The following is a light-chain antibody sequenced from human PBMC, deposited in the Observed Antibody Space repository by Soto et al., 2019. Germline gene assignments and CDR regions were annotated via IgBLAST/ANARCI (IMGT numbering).Light chain of an antibody. J-gene: IGLJ2*01. CDR1: SGSIASNY. CDR3: QSYDSSNVV. V-gene: IGLV6-57*02. CDR2: EDN. Sequence: NFMLXQPHSVSESPGKTVTISCTXSSGSIASNYVQWYQQRPGSAPTTVIYEDNQRPSGVPDRFSGSIDSSSNSASLTISGLKTEDEADYYCQSYDSSNVVFGGGTQLTVL.